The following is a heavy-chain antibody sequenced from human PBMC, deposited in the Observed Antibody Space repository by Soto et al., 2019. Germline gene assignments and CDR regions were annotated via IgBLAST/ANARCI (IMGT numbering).Heavy chain of an antibody. J-gene: IGHJ3*02. V-gene: IGHV3-21*01. CDR2: ISSSSSYI. Sequence: PGGSLRLSCAASGFTFSSYSMNWVRQAPGKGLEWVSSISSSSSYIYYADSVKGRFTISRDNAKNSLYLQMNSLRAEDTAVYYCARESEYSSSSDAFDIWGQGTMVTVSS. CDR3: ARESEYSSSSDAFDI. D-gene: IGHD6-6*01. CDR1: GFTFSSYS.